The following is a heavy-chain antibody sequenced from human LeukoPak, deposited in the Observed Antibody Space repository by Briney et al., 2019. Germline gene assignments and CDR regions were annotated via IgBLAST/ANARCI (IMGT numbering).Heavy chain of an antibody. D-gene: IGHD5-18*01. J-gene: IGHJ6*03. CDR3: ARDPRVSGYSYGSLLYYYYMDV. CDR2: IRQDGSEK. CDR1: GFTFSSYW. Sequence: GSLRLSCAASGFTFSSYWMSWVRQTPGKGLEWVANIRQDGSEKNYVDSVKGRFTISRDNAKNSLYLQMNSLRAEDTAVYYCARDPRVSGYSYGSLLYYYYMDVWGKGTTVTVSS. V-gene: IGHV3-7*01.